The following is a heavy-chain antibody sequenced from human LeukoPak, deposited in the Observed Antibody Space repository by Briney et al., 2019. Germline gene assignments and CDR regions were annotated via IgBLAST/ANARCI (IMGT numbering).Heavy chain of an antibody. CDR3: ARGLGIMATQREDA. V-gene: IGHV3-11*01. CDR2: ISSSGSSK. J-gene: IGHJ4*02. Sequence: GGSLRLSCAASGFTLSDYYMSWIRQVPGKGLEWLADISSSGSSKYYADSVKGRFTMSRDNAKNSLYLQMNSLRAEDTAVYYCARGLGIMATQREDAWGQGTLVTVSS. CDR1: GFTLSDYY. D-gene: IGHD5-12*01.